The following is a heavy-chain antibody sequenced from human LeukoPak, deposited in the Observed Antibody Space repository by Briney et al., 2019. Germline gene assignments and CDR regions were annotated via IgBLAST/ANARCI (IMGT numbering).Heavy chain of an antibody. V-gene: IGHV3-7*05. Sequence: GGSLRLSCAASGFTFSDHWMSWVRQAPGKGLEWVANIKADGSEKLYVDSVKGRFTISRDNAKKSVYLQMNSPRAEDTAVYYCARDPASPVPFDSWGQGTLVTVSS. CDR2: IKADGSEK. CDR3: ARDPASPVPFDS. J-gene: IGHJ4*02. CDR1: GFTFSDHW.